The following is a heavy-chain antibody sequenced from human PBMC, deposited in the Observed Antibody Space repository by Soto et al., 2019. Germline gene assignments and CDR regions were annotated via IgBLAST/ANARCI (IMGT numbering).Heavy chain of an antibody. Sequence: QVQLVESGGDLVKPGGSLRLSCAASGYTFSDYYMSWIRQAPGKGLEWISYIDTSGTKIYYADSVKGRFTITRDSAKNSLYLEMNSLRDDDTAVYYCASHYDMWSGYLSPVDYWGQGTLVTVSS. D-gene: IGHD3-3*01. CDR1: GYTFSDYY. V-gene: IGHV3-11*01. CDR2: IDTSGTKI. CDR3: ASHYDMWSGYLSPVDY. J-gene: IGHJ4*02.